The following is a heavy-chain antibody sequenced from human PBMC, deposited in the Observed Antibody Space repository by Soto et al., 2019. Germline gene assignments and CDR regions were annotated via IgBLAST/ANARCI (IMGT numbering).Heavy chain of an antibody. J-gene: IGHJ4*02. V-gene: IGHV3-74*01. CDR1: GFTFSSYW. Sequence: PGGSLRLSCAASGFTFSSYWMHWVRQAPGKGLVWVSRINSDGSSTSYADSVKGRFTISRDNAKNTLYLQMNSLRAEDTAVYYCARARRDGYNRLDYWGQGTLVTVSS. D-gene: IGHD5-12*01. CDR2: INSDGSST. CDR3: ARARRDGYNRLDY.